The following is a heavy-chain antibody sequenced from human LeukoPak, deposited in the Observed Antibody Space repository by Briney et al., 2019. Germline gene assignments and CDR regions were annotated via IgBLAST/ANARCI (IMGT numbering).Heavy chain of an antibody. CDR2: INPSGGST. CDR3: ARDGSFYFDY. CDR1: GYTFTSYY. Sequence: ASVTVSFTASGYTFTSYYMHWMRQAPGPGLERMGIINPSGGSTTDAQKFQGRVTMTRDTSTRTVYMELSSLRAEDTGVYDCARDGSFYFDYWGQGTLVTVSS. D-gene: IGHD1-1*01. V-gene: IGHV1-46*01. J-gene: IGHJ4*02.